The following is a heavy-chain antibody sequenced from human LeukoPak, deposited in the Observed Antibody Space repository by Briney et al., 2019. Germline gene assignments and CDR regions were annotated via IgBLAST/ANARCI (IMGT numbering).Heavy chain of an antibody. CDR2: IHYTGST. CDR3: ARNVKGMNV. Sequence: ETLSLTCTVSGGSVSSYYWSWIRQPPGQGLEWIGYIHYTGSTNYNPSLKSRVTISVDTSKNQFSLKVTSVTAADTAVYYCARNVKGMNVWGQGTTVTVSS. J-gene: IGHJ6*02. V-gene: IGHV4-59*08. CDR1: GGSVSSYY. D-gene: IGHD3-16*01.